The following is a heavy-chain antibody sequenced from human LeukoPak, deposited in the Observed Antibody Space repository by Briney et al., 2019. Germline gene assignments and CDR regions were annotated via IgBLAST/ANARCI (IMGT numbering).Heavy chain of an antibody. J-gene: IGHJ4*02. CDR3: ARDRPHPKSTTVTKKLFDY. D-gene: IGHD4-17*01. Sequence: GASVKVSCKASGYTFTGYYVHWVRQAPGQGLEWMGWINPNSGGTNYAQKFQGRVTMTRDTSISTAYMELSRLRSDDTAVYYCARDRPHPKSTTVTKKLFDYWGQGTLVTVSS. CDR1: GYTFTGYY. CDR2: INPNSGGT. V-gene: IGHV1-2*02.